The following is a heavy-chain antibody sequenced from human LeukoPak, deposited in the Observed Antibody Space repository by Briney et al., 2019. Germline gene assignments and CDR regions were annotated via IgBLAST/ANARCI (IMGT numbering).Heavy chain of an antibody. J-gene: IGHJ4*02. CDR3: AKDRSSSGWYAGY. CDR1: GFTFDDYA. V-gene: IGHV3-9*01. D-gene: IGHD6-19*01. Sequence: SLRLSCAASGFTFDDYAMHWVRQAPGKGLEWVSGISWNSGSIGYADSVKGRFTISRDNAKNSLYLQMNSLRAEDTALYYCAKDRSSSGWYAGYWGQGTLVTVSS. CDR2: ISWNSGSI.